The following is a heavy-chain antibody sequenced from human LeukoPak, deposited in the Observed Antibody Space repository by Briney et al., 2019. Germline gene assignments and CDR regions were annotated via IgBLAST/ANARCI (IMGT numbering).Heavy chain of an antibody. CDR3: ARVPIGGYGVFDY. J-gene: IGHJ4*02. D-gene: IGHD5-18*01. V-gene: IGHV1-2*02. CDR2: INPNSGGT. CDR1: GYTFNGYY. Sequence: GASVKVSCKASGYTFNGYYMHWVRQAPGQGLEWMGWINPNSGGTNYAQKFQGRVTMTRDTSISTAYMELSRLRSDDTAVYYCARVPIGGYGVFDYWGQGTLVTVSS.